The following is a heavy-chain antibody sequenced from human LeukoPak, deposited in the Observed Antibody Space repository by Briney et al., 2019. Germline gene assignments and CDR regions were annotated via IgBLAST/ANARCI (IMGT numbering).Heavy chain of an antibody. CDR3: TTGTWIQLWLSDY. Sequence: GGSLRLSCAASGFTFSNACTSWVRQAPGEGLEWVGHIKCKTDGGTTDYAAPVQGRFTISRDDSKNTLFLQMNSLKTEDTAVYYCTTGTWIQLWLSDYWGQGTLVTVSS. V-gene: IGHV3-15*01. CDR1: GFTFSNAC. J-gene: IGHJ4*02. CDR2: IKCKTDGGTT. D-gene: IGHD5-18*01.